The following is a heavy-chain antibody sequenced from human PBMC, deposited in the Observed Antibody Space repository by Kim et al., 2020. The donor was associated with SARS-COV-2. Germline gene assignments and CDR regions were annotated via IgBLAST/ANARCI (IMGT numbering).Heavy chain of an antibody. J-gene: IGHJ6*03. CDR3: ARGVRGMIVVVITYYHYYYMDV. D-gene: IGHD3-22*01. CDR1: GYTFTSYD. V-gene: IGHV1-8*01. CDR2: MNPNSGNT. Sequence: ASVKVSCKASGYTFTSYDINWVRQATGQGLEWMGWMNPNSGNTGYAQKFQGRVTMTRNTSISTAYMELSSLRSEDTAVYYCARGVRGMIVVVITYYHYYYMDVWGKGTTVNVSS.